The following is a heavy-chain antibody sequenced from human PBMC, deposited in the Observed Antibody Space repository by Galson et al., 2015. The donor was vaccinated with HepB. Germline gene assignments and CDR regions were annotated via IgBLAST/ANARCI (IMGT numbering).Heavy chain of an antibody. Sequence: SVKVSCKASGGTFSSYAISWVRQAPGQGLEWMGGIIPIFGTANYAQKFQGRVTITADESTSTAYMELSSLRSEDTAVYYCARDRVVAAIRVPPYYYGMDVWGQGTTVTVSS. V-gene: IGHV1-69*13. J-gene: IGHJ6*02. CDR3: ARDRVVAAIRVPPYYYGMDV. CDR1: GGTFSSYA. CDR2: IIPIFGTA. D-gene: IGHD2-15*01.